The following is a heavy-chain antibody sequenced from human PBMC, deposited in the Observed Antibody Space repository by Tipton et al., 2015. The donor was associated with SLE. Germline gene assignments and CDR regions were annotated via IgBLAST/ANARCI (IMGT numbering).Heavy chain of an antibody. V-gene: IGHV3-7*01. J-gene: IGHJ1*01. CDR2: IKQDGSEK. Sequence: SLRLSCAASGFTLSSYWMSWVRQAPGKGLEWVANIKQDGSEKYYVDSVKGRFTISRDNAKNSLYLQMNSLRAEDTAVYYCARKTPPTPGAYFQHWGQGTLVTVSS. D-gene: IGHD3-10*01. CDR1: GFTLSSYW. CDR3: ARKTPPTPGAYFQH.